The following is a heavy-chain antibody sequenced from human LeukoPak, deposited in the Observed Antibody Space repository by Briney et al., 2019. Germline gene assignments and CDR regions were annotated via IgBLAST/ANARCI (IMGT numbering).Heavy chain of an antibody. CDR2: IYYSGST. D-gene: IGHD5-12*01. CDR3: ARGLIGGYDSSVHGAYYYYYYMDV. CDR1: GGSISSHY. V-gene: IGHV4-59*11. J-gene: IGHJ6*03. Sequence: PSETLSLTCTVSGGSISSHYWSWIRQPPGKGLEWIGYIYYSGSTNYNPSLKSRVTISVDTSKNQFSLKLSSVTAADTAVYYCARGLIGGYDSSVHGAYYYYYYMDVWGKGTTVTVSS.